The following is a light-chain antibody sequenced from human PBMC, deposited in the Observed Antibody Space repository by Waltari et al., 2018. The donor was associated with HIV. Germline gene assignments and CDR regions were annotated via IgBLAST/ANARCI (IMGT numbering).Light chain of an antibody. CDR1: KSNIGNNF. CDR2: RNK. V-gene: IGLV1-47*01. Sequence: QPKMTQAPSASKTPGQRITMSCSGSKSNIGNNFIYWYQQIPGAAPRRVMARNKRRPAGVPDRFSGTKSGTSAFLAITDLRLDDEATYVCASWDDNLRHWVFGGGTKLTVL. J-gene: IGLJ3*02. CDR3: ASWDDNLRHWV.